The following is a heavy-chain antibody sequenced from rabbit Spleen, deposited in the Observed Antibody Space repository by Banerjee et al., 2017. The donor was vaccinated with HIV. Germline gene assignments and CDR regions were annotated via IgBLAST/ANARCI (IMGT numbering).Heavy chain of an antibody. CDR2: IYTGSSGGT. D-gene: IGHD1-1*01. V-gene: IGHV1S45*01. CDR3: ARDVGSGKFMDHVNL. CDR1: GFSFSSGYW. J-gene: IGHJ4*01. Sequence: QEQLEESGGGLVQPEGSLALTCTASGFSFSSGYWICWVRQAPGKGLEWIACIYTGSSGGTYYANWAKGRFTISKTSSTTVTLQMNSLTAADTATYFCARDVGSGKFMDHVNLWGPGTLVTVS.